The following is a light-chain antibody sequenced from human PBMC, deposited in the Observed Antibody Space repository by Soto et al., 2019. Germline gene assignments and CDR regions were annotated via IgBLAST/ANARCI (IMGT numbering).Light chain of an antibody. CDR1: EDITNN. J-gene: IGKJ5*01. CDR3: QQYDNLPIT. CDR2: DAS. V-gene: IGKV1-33*01. Sequence: TQRTQSPSSLSASVGDRVTITCQASEDITNNLNWYQQRPGKVPKVLIYDASTLETGVPSRFSGSGYGTHFTLTISSLHPEDFAVYYCQQYDNLPITFGQGTRLE.